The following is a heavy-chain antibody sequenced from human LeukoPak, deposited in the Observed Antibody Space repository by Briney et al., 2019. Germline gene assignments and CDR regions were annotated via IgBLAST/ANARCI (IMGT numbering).Heavy chain of an antibody. CDR2: TYYRSKWYN. J-gene: IGHJ4*02. CDR3: ARDGITIFGVVISRGFDY. CDR1: GDSVSSNSAA. V-gene: IGHV6-1*01. Sequence: SQTLSLTCAISGDSVSSNSAARNWIRQSPSRGLEWLGRTYYRSKWYNDYAVSVKSLITINPDTSKNQFSLQLNSVTPEDMAVYYCARDGITIFGVVISRGFDYWGQGTLVTVSS. D-gene: IGHD3-3*01.